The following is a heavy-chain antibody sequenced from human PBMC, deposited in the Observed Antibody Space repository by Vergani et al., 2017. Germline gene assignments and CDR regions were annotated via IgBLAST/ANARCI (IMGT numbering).Heavy chain of an antibody. D-gene: IGHD2-2*01. CDR1: GDSVSSNSAA. V-gene: IGHV6-1*01. J-gene: IGHJ5*02. Sequence: QVQLQQSGPGLVKPSQTLSLTCAISGDSVSSNSAAWNWIRQSPSRGLEWLGRTYYRSKWYNDYAVSVKSRITINPDTSKNQFSLQLNSVTPEDTAVYYCAREVLVSFRYCSSTSCYYGFDPWGQGTLVTVSS. CDR3: AREVLVSFRYCSSTSCYYGFDP. CDR2: TYYRSKWYN.